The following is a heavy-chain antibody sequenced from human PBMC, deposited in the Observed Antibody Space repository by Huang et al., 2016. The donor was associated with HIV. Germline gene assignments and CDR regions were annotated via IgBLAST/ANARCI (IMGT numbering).Heavy chain of an antibody. J-gene: IGHJ4*02. CDR1: GGSISSGGYY. CDR3: ASTDYYDTSGYYSTFDY. Sequence: GGSISSGGYYCSWIRQPPGKGLEWIGYIYYSGSTYYNPSLKSRVTISVDTSKNQFSLKLSSVTAADTAVYYCASTDYYDTSGYYSTFDYWGQGTLVTVSS. CDR2: IYYSGST. V-gene: IGHV4-30-4*08. D-gene: IGHD3-22*01.